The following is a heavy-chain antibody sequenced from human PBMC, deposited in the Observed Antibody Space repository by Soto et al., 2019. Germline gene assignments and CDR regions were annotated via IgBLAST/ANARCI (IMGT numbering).Heavy chain of an antibody. D-gene: IGHD6-13*01. J-gene: IGHJ5*02. CDR3: ARWDSSSWGKFDP. Sequence: ASVKVSCKASGGTFSSYAVSWVRQAPGQGLEWMGGIIPIFGTANYAQKFQGRVTITADESTSTAYMELSSLRSEDTAVYYCARWDSSSWGKFDPWGQGTLVTVSS. CDR1: GGTFSSYA. CDR2: IIPIFGTA. V-gene: IGHV1-69*13.